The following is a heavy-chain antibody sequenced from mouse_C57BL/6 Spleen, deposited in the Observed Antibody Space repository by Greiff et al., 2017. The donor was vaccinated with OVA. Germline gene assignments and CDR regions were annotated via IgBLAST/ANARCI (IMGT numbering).Heavy chain of an antibody. Sequence: EVKLVQSGPELVKPGASVKISCKASGYSFTDYNMNWVKQSNGKSLEWIGVINPNYGTTSYNQKFKGKATLTVDQSSSTAYMQLNSLTSEDSAVYYCARGCTTVRDYAMDYWGQGTSVTVSS. CDR1: GYSFTDYN. D-gene: IGHD1-1*01. CDR2: INPNYGTT. V-gene: IGHV1-39*01. CDR3: ARGCTTVRDYAMDY. J-gene: IGHJ4*01.